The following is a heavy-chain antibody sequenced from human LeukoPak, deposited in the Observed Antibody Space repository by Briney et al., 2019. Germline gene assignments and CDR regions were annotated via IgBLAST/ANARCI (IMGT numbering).Heavy chain of an antibody. CDR3: ARGSYYFDY. CDR1: GYSISSGYY. Sequence: PSETLSLTCTVPGYSISSGYYWGWIRQPPGKGLEWIGSIYHSGSTYYNPSLKSRVTISVDTSKNQFSLKLSSVTAADTAVYYCARGSYYFDYWGQGTLVTVSS. J-gene: IGHJ4*02. CDR2: IYHSGST. V-gene: IGHV4-38-2*02.